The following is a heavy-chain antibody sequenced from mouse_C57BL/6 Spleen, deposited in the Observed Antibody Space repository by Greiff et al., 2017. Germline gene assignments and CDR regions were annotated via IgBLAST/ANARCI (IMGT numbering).Heavy chain of an antibody. D-gene: IGHD1-1*01. CDR3: AREGNYGSSSAMDY. V-gene: IGHV1-64*01. J-gene: IGHJ4*01. CDR1: GYTFTSYW. Sequence: QVQLKESGAELVKPGASVKLSCKASGYTFTSYWMHWVKQRPGQGLEWIGMIHPNSGSTNYNEKFKSKATLTVDKSSSTAYMQLSSLTSEDAAVYYCAREGNYGSSSAMDYWGQGTSVTVSS. CDR2: IHPNSGST.